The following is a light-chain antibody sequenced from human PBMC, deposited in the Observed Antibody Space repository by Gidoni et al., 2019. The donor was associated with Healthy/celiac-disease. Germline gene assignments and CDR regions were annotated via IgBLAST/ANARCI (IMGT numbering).Light chain of an antibody. CDR1: QSVSSN. Sequence: EIEMTQSPATLSVSPGERATLTCRASQSVSSNLAWYQQKPGQAPRFLIYGASTRATGIPARFSGSGSGTEFTLTISSLQSEDFAVYYCQQYNNWPFTFGPGTKVDIK. CDR2: GAS. J-gene: IGKJ3*01. V-gene: IGKV3-15*01. CDR3: QQYNNWPFT.